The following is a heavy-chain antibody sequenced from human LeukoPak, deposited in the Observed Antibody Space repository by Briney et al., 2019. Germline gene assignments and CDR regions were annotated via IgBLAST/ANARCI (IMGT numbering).Heavy chain of an antibody. Sequence: HAGGSLRLSCAASGFTFSSYAMHWVRQAPGKGLEWVAVISYDGSNKYYADSVKGRFAISRDNSKNTLYLQMNSLRAEDTAVYYCARDNPFGEQYGGAFDIWGQGTMVTVSS. CDR2: ISYDGSNK. V-gene: IGHV3-30*09. CDR3: ARDNPFGEQYGGAFDI. CDR1: GFTFSSYA. J-gene: IGHJ3*02. D-gene: IGHD3-10*01.